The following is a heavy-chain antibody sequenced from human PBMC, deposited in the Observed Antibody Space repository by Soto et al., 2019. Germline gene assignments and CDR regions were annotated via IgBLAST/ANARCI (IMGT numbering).Heavy chain of an antibody. CDR1: GYTFSNYG. D-gene: IGHD2-2*01. Sequence: ASVKVSCKTSGYTFSNYGITWVRQAPGQPLEWLGWVSLYSDGTNYAQKFQGRVSMTTDTSTTTAYMELRSLRSDDTAVYYCARVVPGAEAWFGPWGQGTLVTVSS. CDR3: ARVVPGAEAWFGP. V-gene: IGHV1-18*01. CDR2: VSLYSDGT. J-gene: IGHJ5*02.